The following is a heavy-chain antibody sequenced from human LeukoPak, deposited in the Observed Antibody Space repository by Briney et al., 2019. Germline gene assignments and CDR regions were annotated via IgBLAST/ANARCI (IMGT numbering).Heavy chain of an antibody. D-gene: IGHD6-13*01. CDR3: AREYYSSSWYVNYGMDV. CDR1: GYTFTSYA. Sequence: ASVKVSCKASGYTFTSYAMNWVRQAPGQGLEWMGWVNTNTGNPTYAQGFTGRFVFSLDTSVSTAYLQISSLKAEDTAVYYCAREYYSSSWYVNYGMDVWGQGTTVTVSS. CDR2: VNTNTGNP. J-gene: IGHJ6*02. V-gene: IGHV7-4-1*02.